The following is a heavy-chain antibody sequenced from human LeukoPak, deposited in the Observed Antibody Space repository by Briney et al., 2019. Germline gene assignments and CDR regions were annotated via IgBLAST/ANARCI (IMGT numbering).Heavy chain of an antibody. V-gene: IGHV3-7*01. CDR3: ARARPNVVVGPPAAHFDS. Sequence: GGSLRLSCVASGFTFSGYGMSWVRQAPGKGLEWVANINQDGSERYQVDSVKGRFTISRDNAQNSVHLQMNSLRDEDTAVYYCARARPNVVVGPPAAHFDSWGQGALVTVSS. D-gene: IGHD6-6*01. CDR2: INQDGSER. J-gene: IGHJ4*02. CDR1: GFTFSGYG.